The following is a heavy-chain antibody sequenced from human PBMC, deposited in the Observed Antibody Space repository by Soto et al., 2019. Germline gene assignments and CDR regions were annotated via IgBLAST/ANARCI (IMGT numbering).Heavy chain of an antibody. V-gene: IGHV4-39*01. CDR3: ARHVTGSSSWTWFDP. Sequence: LSLTCTVSGGSISSSSYYWGWIRQPPGKGLEWIGSIYYSGSTYYNPSLKSRVTISVDTSTNQFSLKLSSLTAADTAVYYFARHVTGSSSWTWFDPWGQGTLVTVSS. D-gene: IGHD6-13*01. CDR2: IYYSGST. J-gene: IGHJ5*02. CDR1: GGSISSSSYY.